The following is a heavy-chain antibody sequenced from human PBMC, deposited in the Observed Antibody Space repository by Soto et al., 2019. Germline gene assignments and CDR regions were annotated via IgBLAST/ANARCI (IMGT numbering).Heavy chain of an antibody. Sequence: ASVKVSFKASGYTFTSYDINWLRQATGQGLEWMGWMNPNSGNTGYAQKFQGRVTMTRNTSISTAYMELSSLRSEDTAVYYCARGDFWSGYDAFDIWGQGTMVTVSS. CDR1: GYTFTSYD. D-gene: IGHD3-3*01. V-gene: IGHV1-8*01. CDR2: MNPNSGNT. J-gene: IGHJ3*02. CDR3: ARGDFWSGYDAFDI.